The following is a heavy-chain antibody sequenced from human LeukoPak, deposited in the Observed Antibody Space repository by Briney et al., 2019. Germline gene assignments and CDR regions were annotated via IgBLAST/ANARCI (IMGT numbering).Heavy chain of an antibody. Sequence: PGGSLRLSCAASGFTFSSYAMSWVRQAPGKGLEWVSSISSSYSYIYYADSVKGRFTISRDNAKNSLYLQMNSLRAEDTAVYYCARDRYSSSWDFDLWGRGTLVTVSS. CDR3: ARDRYSSSWDFDL. V-gene: IGHV3-21*01. D-gene: IGHD6-13*01. CDR2: ISSSYSYI. J-gene: IGHJ2*01. CDR1: GFTFSSYA.